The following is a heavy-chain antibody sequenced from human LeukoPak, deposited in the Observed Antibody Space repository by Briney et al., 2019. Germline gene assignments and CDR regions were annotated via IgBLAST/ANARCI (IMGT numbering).Heavy chain of an antibody. V-gene: IGHV3-30*18. CDR2: SAHDEVGK. Sequence: GGSLRLSCAASGFTFSAFGMNWVRQAPGKGLEWVAVSAHDEVGKQFADSVKGRFTLSRDNSRDSVHLQMNRLRDEDTAVYYCAKDRGYGEHEPFESWGQGSLVTVSS. J-gene: IGHJ4*02. CDR1: GFTFSAFG. D-gene: IGHD4/OR15-4a*01. CDR3: AKDRGYGEHEPFES.